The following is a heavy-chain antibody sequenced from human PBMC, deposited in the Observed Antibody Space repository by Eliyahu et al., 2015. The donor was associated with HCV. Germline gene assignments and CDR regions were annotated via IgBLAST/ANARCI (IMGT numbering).Heavy chain of an antibody. CDR3: ARLVSENYLDY. D-gene: IGHD1-26*01. CDR1: GLXXXSYV. J-gene: IGHJ4*02. Sequence: EVRLLESGGGIGQHGGELTISCAATGLXXXSYVMGGVRQAPGKGLXWVSTITAXGRXTYYADSVKGRFTISRDNSKNTLYLQMISLRADDTAVYYCARLVSENYLDYWGQGTLVIVSS. CDR2: ITAXGRXT. V-gene: IGHV3-23*01.